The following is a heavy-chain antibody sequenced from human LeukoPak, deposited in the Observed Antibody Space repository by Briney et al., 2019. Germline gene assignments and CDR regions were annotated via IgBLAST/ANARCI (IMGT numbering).Heavy chain of an antibody. D-gene: IGHD1-26*01. CDR3: ARTKYSGTYADY. Sequence: GGSLRLSCAASGFTFSSYEMNWVRQAPGKGLEWVSYISSSGSTIYYADSVKGRFTISRDNANNTVYLQMNSLRAEDTAVYYCARTKYSGTYADYWGQGTLVTVSS. CDR1: GFTFSSYE. CDR2: ISSSGSTI. V-gene: IGHV3-48*03. J-gene: IGHJ4*02.